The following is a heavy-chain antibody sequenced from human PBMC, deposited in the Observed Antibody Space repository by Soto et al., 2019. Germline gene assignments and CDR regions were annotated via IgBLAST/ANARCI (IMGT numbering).Heavy chain of an antibody. J-gene: IGHJ4*02. CDR1: GYHFTSYA. Sequence: SCKASGYHFTSYAISWIRQAPGKGLVWVSRVNSDGSATNYADSVKGRFTVSRDNAKNTLYLQTNSPRVEDTAIYYCARGGRGGFDYWGQGALVTVSS. CDR2: VNSDGSAT. CDR3: ARGGRGGFDY. D-gene: IGHD3-16*01. V-gene: IGHV3-74*01.